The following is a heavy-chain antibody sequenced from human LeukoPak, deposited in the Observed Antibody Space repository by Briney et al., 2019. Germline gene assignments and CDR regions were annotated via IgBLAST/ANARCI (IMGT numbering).Heavy chain of an antibody. V-gene: IGHV1-24*01. D-gene: IGHD2/OR15-2a*01. Sequence: GASVKVSCKVPGYTLTDLSMHWVRQAPGKGLEWMGGFDPEDGERIFAEKFQGRVIMTEDTSTDTAYMELSSLTSEDTAVYYCSTLLSSNYLDHWGQGTLVTVAS. CDR3: STLLSSNYLDH. CDR2: FDPEDGER. J-gene: IGHJ4*02. CDR1: GYTLTDLS.